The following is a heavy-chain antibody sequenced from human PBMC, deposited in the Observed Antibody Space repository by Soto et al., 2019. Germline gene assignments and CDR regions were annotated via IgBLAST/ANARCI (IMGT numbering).Heavy chain of an antibody. CDR3: VRDFPWDLDYSSSCCLFDY. CDR1: GYSFRSYG. V-gene: IGHV1-18*01. Sequence: AASVKVSCKASGYSFRSYGFSWVRQAPGRSLEWMGWIDGYNGNTRYAQRFQGRVTMTTDPKTNTGYMELKSLGYDDTATYFCVRDFPWDLDYSSSCCLFDYWGQGTLVTVSS. J-gene: IGHJ4*02. CDR2: IDGYNGNT. D-gene: IGHD4-4*01.